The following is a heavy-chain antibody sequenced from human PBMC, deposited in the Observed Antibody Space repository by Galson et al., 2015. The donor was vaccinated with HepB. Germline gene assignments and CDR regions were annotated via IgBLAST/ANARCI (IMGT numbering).Heavy chain of an antibody. CDR3: ARRGHGSVFDL. V-gene: IGHV5-51*01. D-gene: IGHD5/OR15-5a*01. CDR2: IYPGDTNT. CDR1: GYSFTSYW. Sequence: QSGAEVKKPGESLKISCKASGYSFTSYWIEWVRQMPGKGLEWMGLIYPGDTNTRYSPSFQGQVTISADKTISTVYLQWSSLKASDTAMYYCARRGHGSVFDLWGQGTMVSVSS. J-gene: IGHJ3*01.